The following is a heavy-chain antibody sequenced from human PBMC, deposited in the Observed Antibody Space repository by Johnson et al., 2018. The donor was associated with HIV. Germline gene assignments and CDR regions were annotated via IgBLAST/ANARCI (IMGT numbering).Heavy chain of an antibody. D-gene: IGHD6-13*01. J-gene: IGHJ3*02. CDR3: AKDISSWGAFDI. V-gene: IGHV3-20*04. CDR2: INWNGCSR. Sequence: VQLVESGGGVVRPGGSLRLSCAASGFTFDDYGMSWVRQAPGKGLEWVSGINWNGCSRGYADSLMGRFTISRDNAKKSLYLQMNSLRAEDTALYYCAKDISSWGAFDIWGQGTMVTVSS. CDR1: GFTFDDYG.